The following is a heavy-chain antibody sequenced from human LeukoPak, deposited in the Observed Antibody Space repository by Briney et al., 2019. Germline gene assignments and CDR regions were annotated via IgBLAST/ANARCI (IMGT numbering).Heavy chain of an antibody. V-gene: IGHV1-69*04. J-gene: IGHJ4*02. CDR3: ARYSGSYDYYFDY. Sequence: SVKVSCKASGGTFSSYAISWVRQAPGQGLEWMGRIIPILGIANYAQKFQGRVTITADKSTSTAYMELSSLRSEDTAVYYCARYSGSYDYYFDYWGQGTLVTVSS. D-gene: IGHD1-26*01. CDR1: GGTFSSYA. CDR2: IIPILGIA.